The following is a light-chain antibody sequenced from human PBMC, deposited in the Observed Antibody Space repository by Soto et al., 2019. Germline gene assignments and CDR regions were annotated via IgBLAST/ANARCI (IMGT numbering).Light chain of an antibody. Sequence: QSVLTQPPSASGTPGQRVTISCSGSISNIGTNSVNWYQQLPGTAPELLIYSDDQRPSGVPDRFSASKSGTSASLAISGLQSEDELDYYCAAWDDILNGYVFGTGTKVTVL. CDR3: AAWDDILNGYV. J-gene: IGLJ1*01. V-gene: IGLV1-44*01. CDR2: SDD. CDR1: ISNIGTNS.